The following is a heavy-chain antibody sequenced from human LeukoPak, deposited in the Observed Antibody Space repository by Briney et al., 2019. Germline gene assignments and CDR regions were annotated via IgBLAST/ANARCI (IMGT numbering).Heavy chain of an antibody. V-gene: IGHV3-21*04. CDR1: GITFSSYS. Sequence: GGSLRLSCETSGITFSSYSMKWVRQAPGKGREWVSSIAKSSSDIYYADSLRGRFTISRDNAKNTLYLQMNSLRAEDTAVYYCAKKGATTGDFDYWGQGTLVTVSS. J-gene: IGHJ4*02. D-gene: IGHD1-26*01. CDR3: AKKGATTGDFDY. CDR2: IAKSSSDI.